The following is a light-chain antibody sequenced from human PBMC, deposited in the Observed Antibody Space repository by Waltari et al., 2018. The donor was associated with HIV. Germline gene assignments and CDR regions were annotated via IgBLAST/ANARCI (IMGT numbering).Light chain of an antibody. CDR3: QQFHNYQIT. CDR1: QGIGSS. CDR2: DAS. Sequence: AILLTQFPSSLSASVGDRVTITCRASQGIGSSLVWYQQKPGNPPKLLTFDASTLESGIPSRFSGSGSGTDFTLIITNLQPEDYTTYYCQQFHNYQITFGQGTRLEI. J-gene: IGKJ5*01. V-gene: IGKV1D-13*01.